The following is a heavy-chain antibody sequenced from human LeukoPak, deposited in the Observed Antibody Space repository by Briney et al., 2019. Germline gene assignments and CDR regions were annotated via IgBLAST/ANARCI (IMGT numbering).Heavy chain of an antibody. CDR3: ARFGAAAGTGWFDP. Sequence: PGGSLRLSCAASGFTFSSYAMSWVRQAPGKGLEWVSVIYSGGSTYYADSVKGRFTISRDNSKNTLYLQMNSLRAEDTAVYYCARFGAAAGTGWFDPWGQGTLVTVSS. V-gene: IGHV3-53*01. CDR2: IYSGGST. J-gene: IGHJ5*02. CDR1: GFTFSSYA. D-gene: IGHD6-13*01.